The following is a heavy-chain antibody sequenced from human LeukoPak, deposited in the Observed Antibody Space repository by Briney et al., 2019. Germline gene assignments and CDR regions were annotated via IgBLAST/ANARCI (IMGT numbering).Heavy chain of an antibody. CDR1: GGSISSYY. D-gene: IGHD4-17*01. V-gene: IGHV4-4*09. CDR3: ARHDDYGLFDP. CDR2: IYTSGST. Sequence: SETLSLTCTVSGGSISSYYWSWIRQPPGKGLEWIGYIYTSGSTNYNPSLKSRVTISVDTSKNQFSLKLSSVTAADTAVYYCARHDDYGLFDPWGQGTLVTVSS. J-gene: IGHJ5*02.